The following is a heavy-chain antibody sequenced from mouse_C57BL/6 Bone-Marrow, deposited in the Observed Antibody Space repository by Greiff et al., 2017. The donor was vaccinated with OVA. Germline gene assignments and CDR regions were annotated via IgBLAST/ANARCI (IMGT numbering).Heavy chain of an antibody. J-gene: IGHJ2*01. V-gene: IGHV14-4*01. CDR3: TTYRY. CDR1: GFNIKDDY. Sequence: EVHLQQSGAELVRPGASVQLSCTASGFNIKDDYMHWVKERPEQGLEWIGWIDPENGDTEYASKFQGQATRTADTSSKTVYLHLSSLTSEDTAVYYCTTYRYWGQGTTLTVSS. CDR2: IDPENGDT.